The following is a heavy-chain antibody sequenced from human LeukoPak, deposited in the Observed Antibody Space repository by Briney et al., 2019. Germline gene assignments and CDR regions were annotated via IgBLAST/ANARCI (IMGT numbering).Heavy chain of an antibody. Sequence: SETLSLTCTVSGDSISSSTYYWGWIRQPPGKGLKWIGSIHYSGRFYYNPSLKSRVIISVATSKNQFSLNLSSVTAADTAVYYCARDNPHYYDSSGYNDYWGQGTLVTVSS. V-gene: IGHV4-39*07. J-gene: IGHJ4*02. CDR2: IHYSGRF. CDR1: GDSISSSTYY. D-gene: IGHD3-22*01. CDR3: ARDNPHYYDSSGYNDY.